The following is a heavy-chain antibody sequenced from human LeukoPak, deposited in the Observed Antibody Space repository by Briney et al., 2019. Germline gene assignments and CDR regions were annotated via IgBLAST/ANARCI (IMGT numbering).Heavy chain of an antibody. CDR2: ISYSGST. CDR3: ARLGPAAGTSFDY. J-gene: IGHJ4*02. D-gene: IGHD6-13*01. Sequence: SETLSLTCTVSAGSISNYYWSWIRQPPGKGLEWIGYISYSGSTNYNSSLKSRVTISVDTSKNQFSLKLSSVTAADTAVYYCARLGPAAGTSFDYWGQGTLVTVSS. CDR1: AGSISNYY. V-gene: IGHV4-59*08.